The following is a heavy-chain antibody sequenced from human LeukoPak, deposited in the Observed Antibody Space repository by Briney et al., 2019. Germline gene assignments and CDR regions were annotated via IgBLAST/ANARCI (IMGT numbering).Heavy chain of an antibody. CDR3: ARGIIAVAGTGLFDY. CDR2: XSACNGNT. CDR1: GYTFTSYG. D-gene: IGHD6-19*01. Sequence: ASVKVSCKASGYTFTSYGISWVRXAPGQGLEWMXXXSACNGNTNYAQKLQGRVTMTTDTSTSTAYMELRSLRSDDTAVYYCARGIIAVAGTGLFDYWGQGTLVTVSS. J-gene: IGHJ4*02. V-gene: IGHV1-18*01.